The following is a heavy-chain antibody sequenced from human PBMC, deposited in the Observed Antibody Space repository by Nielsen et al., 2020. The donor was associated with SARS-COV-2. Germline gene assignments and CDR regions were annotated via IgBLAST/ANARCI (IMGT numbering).Heavy chain of an antibody. J-gene: IGHJ4*02. CDR3: AKGYSSSWSTFDY. Sequence: SLKISCTASGFTFDDYAMHWVRQVPGKGLEWVAGIGYERRRIEYADSVKGRVTISRDNAKKSLYLQMNSLRLEDTALYYCAKGYSSSWSTFDYWGRGTLVTVSS. V-gene: IGHV3-9*01. D-gene: IGHD6-13*01. CDR2: IGYERRRI. CDR1: GFTFDDYA.